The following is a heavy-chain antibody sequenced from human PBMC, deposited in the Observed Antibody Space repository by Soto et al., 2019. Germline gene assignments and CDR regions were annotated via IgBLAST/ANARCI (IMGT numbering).Heavy chain of an antibody. D-gene: IGHD3-16*01. CDR3: ARNNYGARIIDF. CDR1: GFTFSSYE. Sequence: PGGSLRLSCTASGFTFSSYEMNWVRQAPGKGLEWVSYISSSGSTIYYADSVKGRFTISRDNAKKSLHLQMNSLRAEDTAVYYCARNNYGARIIDFWGQGTLVTVSS. CDR2: ISSSGSTI. V-gene: IGHV3-48*03. J-gene: IGHJ4*02.